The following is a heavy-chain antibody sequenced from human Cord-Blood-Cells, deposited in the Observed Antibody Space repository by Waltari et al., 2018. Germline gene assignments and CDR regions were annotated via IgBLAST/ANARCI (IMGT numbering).Heavy chain of an antibody. CDR2: IYYSGIT. J-gene: IGHJ4*02. V-gene: IGHV4-39*01. CDR3: ARLDFWSGYYDY. Sequence: QLQLQESGPGLVKPSETLSLTCTVSGGSISSSSYYWGWIRQPPGKGLEWIGSIYYSGITYYNPSLKSRVTISVDTSKNQFSLKLSSVTAADTAVYYCARLDFWSGYYDYWGQGTLVTVSS. CDR1: GGSISSSSYY. D-gene: IGHD3-3*01.